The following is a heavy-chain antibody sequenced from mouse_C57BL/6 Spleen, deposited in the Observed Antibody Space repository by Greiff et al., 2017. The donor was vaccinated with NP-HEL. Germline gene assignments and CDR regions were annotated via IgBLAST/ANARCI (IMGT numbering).Heavy chain of an antibody. Sequence: QVQLKESGAELVKPGASVKISCKASGYAFSSYWMNWVKQRPGKGLEWIGQIYPGDGDTNYNGKFKGKATLTADKSSSTAYMQLSSLTSEDSAVYFCARSNWEGANYWGQGTTLTVSS. D-gene: IGHD4-1*02. CDR3: ARSNWEGANY. V-gene: IGHV1-80*01. J-gene: IGHJ2*01. CDR2: IYPGDGDT. CDR1: GYAFSSYW.